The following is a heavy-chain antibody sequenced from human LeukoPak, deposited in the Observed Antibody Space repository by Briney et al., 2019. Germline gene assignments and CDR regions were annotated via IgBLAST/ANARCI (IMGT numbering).Heavy chain of an antibody. D-gene: IGHD2-2*01. CDR1: GGSITSDY. Sequence: SETLSLTCTVSGGSITSDYWSWIRQSPGKGLEWIGYFSYSGSTHYSPSLTSRVAISVDTPKNQFSLKLSSVTAADTAVYYCARGSLGCSSTSCFDYWGQGTLVTVSS. CDR2: FSYSGST. CDR3: ARGSLGCSSTSCFDY. V-gene: IGHV4-59*01. J-gene: IGHJ4*02.